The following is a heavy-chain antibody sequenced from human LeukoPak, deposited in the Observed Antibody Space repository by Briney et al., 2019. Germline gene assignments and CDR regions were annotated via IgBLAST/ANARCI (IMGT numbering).Heavy chain of an antibody. CDR3: ARVAAYSSSRDYYYYMDV. J-gene: IGHJ6*03. V-gene: IGHV4-4*07. Sequence: SETLSLTCTVSGGSISSYYWSWIRQPAGKGLEWIGRIYTSGSTNYNPSLKSRVAMSVDTSKNQFSLKLSSVTAADTAVYYCARVAAYSSSRDYYYYMDVWGKGTTVTVSS. CDR1: GGSISSYY. D-gene: IGHD6-13*01. CDR2: IYTSGST.